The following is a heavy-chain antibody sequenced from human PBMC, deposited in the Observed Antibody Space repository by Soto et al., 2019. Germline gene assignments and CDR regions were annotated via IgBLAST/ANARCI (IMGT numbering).Heavy chain of an antibody. CDR2: IYYSGST. CDR1: SGSISSYY. D-gene: IGHD5-18*01. CDR3: ARGAGYSYGYVLDY. V-gene: IGHV4-59*01. J-gene: IGHJ4*02. Sequence: SETLSLTCTVSSGSISSYYWSWIRQPPGKGLEWIGYIYYSGSTNYNPSLKSRVTISVDTSKNQFSLKLSSVTAADTAVYYCARGAGYSYGYVLDYWGQGTLVTVSS.